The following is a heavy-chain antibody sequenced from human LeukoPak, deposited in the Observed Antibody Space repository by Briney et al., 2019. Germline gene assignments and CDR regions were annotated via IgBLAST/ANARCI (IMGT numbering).Heavy chain of an antibody. CDR1: GFTFSSHV. CDR2: ISGGSNT. J-gene: IGHJ4*02. D-gene: IGHD1-26*01. Sequence: PGGSLRLSCAASGFTFSSHVVNWVRQAPGKGLEWVSVISGGSNTYYADSVKGRFTISRDNSKNTLYLQMNSLRAEDTAVYYCAKAPSGSYVPFEFWGQGTLVTVSS. CDR3: AKAPSGSYVPFEF. V-gene: IGHV3-23*01.